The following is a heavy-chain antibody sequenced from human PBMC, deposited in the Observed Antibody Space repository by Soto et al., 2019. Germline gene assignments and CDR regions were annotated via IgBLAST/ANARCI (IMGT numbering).Heavy chain of an antibody. J-gene: IGHJ4*02. V-gene: IGHV4-59*01. Sequence: QVQLQESGPGLVKPSETLSLTCSVSGGSISSYYWSWIRQPPGKGLEWIGYIYYSGSTNYNPSLKSRVPISVDTSKNQFSLKLSSVTAADTAVYYCARMTFDDYFDYWGQGTLVTVSS. CDR3: ARMTFDDYFDY. CDR2: IYYSGST. D-gene: IGHD2-21*02. CDR1: GGSISSYY.